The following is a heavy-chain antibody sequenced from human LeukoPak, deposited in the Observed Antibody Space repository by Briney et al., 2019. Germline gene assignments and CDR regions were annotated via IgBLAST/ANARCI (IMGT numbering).Heavy chain of an antibody. J-gene: IGHJ4*02. V-gene: IGHV4-59*08. CDR1: GGSISSYY. Sequence: PSETLSLTCTVSGGSISSYYWSWIRQPPGKGLEWIGYISYSGSTNYNPSLKSRVTISVDTSKNQFSLKLSSVTAADTAVYYCARHGWYYFGYWGQGTLVTVSS. D-gene: IGHD6-19*01. CDR3: ARHGWYYFGY. CDR2: ISYSGST.